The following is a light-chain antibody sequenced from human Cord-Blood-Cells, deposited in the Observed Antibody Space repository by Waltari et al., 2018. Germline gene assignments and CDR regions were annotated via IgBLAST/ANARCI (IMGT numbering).Light chain of an antibody. CDR3: QQYGSSPDT. J-gene: IGKJ2*01. CDR1: QSVSSSY. V-gene: IGKV3-20*01. Sequence: EIVLTQSPGTLSLSPGERATLSCRASQSVSSSYLAWYQQKPGQAPRLLIYGASSRATGIPDRFSASGSGTDFTLTISRPEPEDFAVYYCQQYGSSPDTFGQGTKLEIK. CDR2: GAS.